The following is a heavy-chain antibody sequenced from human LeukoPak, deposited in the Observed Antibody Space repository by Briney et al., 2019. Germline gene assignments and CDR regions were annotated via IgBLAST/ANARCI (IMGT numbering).Heavy chain of an antibody. V-gene: IGHV3-15*01. CDR3: TELYYYGSGSYKNRVDY. CDR1: GFTFSNAW. Sequence: KPAGSLRLSCAASGFTFSNAWMSWVRQAPGQGLEWGGRIKSKTAGGTTDYAAPVKVRFTISRDDSKNTLYLQMNSLKTEDTAVYYCTELYYYGSGSYKNRVDYWGQGTLVTVSS. J-gene: IGHJ4*02. D-gene: IGHD3-10*01. CDR2: IKSKTAGGTT.